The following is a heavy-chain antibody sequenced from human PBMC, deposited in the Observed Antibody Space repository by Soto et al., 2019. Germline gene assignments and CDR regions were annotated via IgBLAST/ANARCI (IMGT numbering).Heavy chain of an antibody. V-gene: IGHV3-33*06. CDR1: GFTFNTYG. CDR2: IWYDGSNK. D-gene: IGHD3-22*01. J-gene: IGHJ3*02. CDR3: AKDIYYDSSGYYYGRAFDI. Sequence: PGGSLRLSCTTSGFTFNTYGMHWVRQAPGKGLEWVAIIWYDGSNKYYADSVKGRFTISRDNSKNTLYLQMNSLRAEDTAVYHCAKDIYYDSSGYYYGRAFDIWGQGTMVTVSS.